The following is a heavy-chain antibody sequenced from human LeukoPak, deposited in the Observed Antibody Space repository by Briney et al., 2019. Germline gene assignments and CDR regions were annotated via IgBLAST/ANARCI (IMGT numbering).Heavy chain of an antibody. V-gene: IGHV4-59*08. CDR1: GGSISSYY. J-gene: IGHJ4*02. D-gene: IGHD6-19*01. Sequence: SETLSLTCTVSGGSISSYYWSWIRQPPGKGLEWIGYTYYSGSTNYNPSLKSRVTISVDTSKNQFSLKLSSVTAADTAVYYCARMVAGNDYWGQGTLVTVSS. CDR3: ARMVAGNDY. CDR2: TYYSGST.